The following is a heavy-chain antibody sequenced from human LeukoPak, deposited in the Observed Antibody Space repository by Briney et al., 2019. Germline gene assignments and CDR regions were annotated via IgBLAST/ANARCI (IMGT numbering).Heavy chain of an antibody. V-gene: IGHV3-15*01. J-gene: IGHJ4*02. CDR2: IKTKTDGGTT. CDR1: GFPFSNAW. CDR3: ATDRPWRGVY. D-gene: IGHD3-10*01. Sequence: GGSLRLSCAASGFPFSNAWMNWVRQAPGKGLEWVGRIKTKTDGGTTDYAASVKGRFTVSRDDSKNTLYLQMYSLKTDDTAVYYCATDRPWRGVYWGQGTLVTVSS.